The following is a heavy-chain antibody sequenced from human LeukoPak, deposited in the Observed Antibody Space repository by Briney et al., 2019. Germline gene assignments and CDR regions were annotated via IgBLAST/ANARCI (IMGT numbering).Heavy chain of an antibody. J-gene: IGHJ4*02. D-gene: IGHD4-17*01. V-gene: IGHV3-21*01. CDR3: ARAGGSTVSHSDY. Sequence: GGSLRLSCAASGFTVSGFYMSWIRQAPGKGLEWVSSISSSTSYIYYADSVKGRFTISKDNAKNSPYLQMNSLRAEDTAVYYCARAGGSTVSHSDYWGQGTLVTVSS. CDR2: ISSSTSYI. CDR1: GFTVSGFY.